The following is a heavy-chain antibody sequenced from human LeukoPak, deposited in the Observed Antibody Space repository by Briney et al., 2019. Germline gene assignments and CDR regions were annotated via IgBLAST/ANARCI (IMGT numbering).Heavy chain of an antibody. V-gene: IGHV4-39*07. J-gene: IGHJ3*02. CDR1: GGSISSSSYY. CDR2: IYYSGST. CDR3: ATLWRLGASAGEAFDI. Sequence: PSETLSLTCTVSGGSISSSSYYWGWIRQPPGKGLEWIGSIYYSGSTYHNPSLKSRVTISVDTSKNQFSLKLSSVTAADTAVYYCATLWRLGASAGEAFDIWGQGTMVTVSS. D-gene: IGHD1-26*01.